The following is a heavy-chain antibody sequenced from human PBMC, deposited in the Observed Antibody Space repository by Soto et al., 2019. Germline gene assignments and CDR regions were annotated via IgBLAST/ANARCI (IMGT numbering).Heavy chain of an antibody. CDR2: IYSGGST. CDR3: ARSSTQYYDFWSGDYTGVEQYYFDY. CDR1: GFTVSSHY. V-gene: IGHV3-53*02. Sequence: EVQLVETGGGLIQPGGSLRLSCAASGFTVSSHYMSWVRQAPGKGLEWVSVIYSGGSTYYADSVKGRFTISRDNSKNTLYLQMNSLRAEDTAVYYCARSSTQYYDFWSGDYTGVEQYYFDYWGQGTLVTVSS. J-gene: IGHJ4*02. D-gene: IGHD3-3*01.